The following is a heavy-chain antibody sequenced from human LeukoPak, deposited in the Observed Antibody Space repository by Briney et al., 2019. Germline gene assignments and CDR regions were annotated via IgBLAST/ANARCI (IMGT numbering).Heavy chain of an antibody. V-gene: IGHV4-34*01. CDR1: GGSFRGYY. CDR3: ARVHVSYDFWSGYGWFDP. J-gene: IGHJ5*02. CDR2: INHSGSA. Sequence: SETLSLTCAVYGGSFRGYYRSWIRQPPGKGLEWIGEINHSGSANYNPSLKSRVTISVDTSKNQFSLKLSSVTAADTAVYYCARVHVSYDFWSGYGWFDPWGQGTLVTVSS. D-gene: IGHD3-3*01.